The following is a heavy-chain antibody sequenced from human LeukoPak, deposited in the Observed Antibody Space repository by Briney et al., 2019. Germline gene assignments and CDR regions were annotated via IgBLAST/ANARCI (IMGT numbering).Heavy chain of an antibody. V-gene: IGHV3-30*18. D-gene: IGHD1-7*01. J-gene: IGHJ4*02. CDR2: ISYDGSDK. Sequence: AGSLRLSCAASGFTFSNYGMHWVRQAPGKGLEWVAVISYDGSDKFYADSVKGRFTISRDNSKNTLYLQMNSLRAEDTAVYYCAKNRAVFNLNYAYYFDYWGQGTLVTVSS. CDR3: AKNRAVFNLNYAYYFDY. CDR1: GFTFSNYG.